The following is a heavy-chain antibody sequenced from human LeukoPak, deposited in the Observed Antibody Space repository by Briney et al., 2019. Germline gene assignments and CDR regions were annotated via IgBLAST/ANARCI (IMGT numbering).Heavy chain of an antibody. CDR1: GFTFSSYE. CDR3: ASGFRDRAMFLDY. CDR2: ILSSISNV. D-gene: IGHD5-18*01. Sequence: GGSLRLSCAASGFTFSSYEMNWVRQAPGKGLKWISAILSSISNVYYAAFVRGRFTISRDNAENSLYLQLNTMRAEDTAVSYCASGFRDRAMFLDYWGQGTLVSVSS. J-gene: IGHJ4*02. V-gene: IGHV3-48*03.